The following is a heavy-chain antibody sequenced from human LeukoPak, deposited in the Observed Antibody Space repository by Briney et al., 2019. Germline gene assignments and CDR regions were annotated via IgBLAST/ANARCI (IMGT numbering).Heavy chain of an antibody. CDR3: ARDHYDSSGPPEDY. CDR1: GFTFSSYS. J-gene: IGHJ4*02. V-gene: IGHV3-21*01. CDR2: ISSSSSYI. D-gene: IGHD3-22*01. Sequence: GGSLRLSCAASGFTFSSYSMNWVRQAPGKALAWVSSISSSSSYIYYADSVKGRFTISRDNAKNSLYLQMNSLRAEDTAVYYCARDHYDSSGPPEDYWGQGTLVTVSS.